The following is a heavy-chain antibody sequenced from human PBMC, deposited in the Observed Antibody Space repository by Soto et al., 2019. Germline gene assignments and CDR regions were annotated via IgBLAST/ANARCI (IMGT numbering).Heavy chain of an antibody. V-gene: IGHV4-34*01. Sequence: PEKLSLTCAGYGGSFSGYYWNGIRQPPGKGQEWIGEIDHSGYTNYNPSLKSRVTISVDTSKNQFSLRLNSVTAADTAVYYCARVRTLFDPWG. CDR3: ARVRTLFDP. CDR1: GGSFSGYY. J-gene: IGHJ5*02. CDR2: IDHSGYT. D-gene: IGHD1-1*01.